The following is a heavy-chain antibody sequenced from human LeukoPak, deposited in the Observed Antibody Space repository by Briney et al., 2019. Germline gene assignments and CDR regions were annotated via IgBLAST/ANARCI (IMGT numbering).Heavy chain of an antibody. CDR3: AKPNPPGRGSGSYSTDY. D-gene: IGHD1-26*01. CDR1: GFTFSSYA. J-gene: IGHJ4*02. Sequence: PGGSLRLSCAASGFTFSSYAMSWVRQTPWRGLEWVSAISRTGTSAYYADSVKGRFTISRDNSKDTLYLEMNSLRAEDTALYYCAKPNPPGRGSGSYSTDYWGQGILVTVSS. V-gene: IGHV3-23*01. CDR2: ISRTGTSA.